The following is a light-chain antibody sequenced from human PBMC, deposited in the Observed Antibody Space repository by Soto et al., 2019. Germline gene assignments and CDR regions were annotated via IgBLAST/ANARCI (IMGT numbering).Light chain of an antibody. CDR1: QSVSSN. CDR3: QHYKNWPRT. Sequence: EIVMTQAPATLSVSPGERATLACRASQSVSSNLAWYKQKPGQAPRLLIYGASTRATGIPARFSGSGSGTEFTLTISSLQSEDFAVYYCQHYKNWPRTFGQGTKVEI. CDR2: GAS. V-gene: IGKV3-15*01. J-gene: IGKJ1*01.